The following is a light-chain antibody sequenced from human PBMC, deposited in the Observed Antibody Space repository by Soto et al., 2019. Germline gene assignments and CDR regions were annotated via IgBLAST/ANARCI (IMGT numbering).Light chain of an antibody. CDR2: GNS. CDR3: QSYDSSLIAPYV. Sequence: QSVLTQPPSVSGAPGQRVTISCTGSSSNIGAGYDVHWYQQLPGTAPKLLIYGNSNRPSGVPDRFSGSKSGTSATQAITELFVDVEPNYSSQSYDSSLIAPYVFGPGTKVPVL. J-gene: IGLJ1*01. V-gene: IGLV1-40*01. CDR1: SSNIGAGYD.